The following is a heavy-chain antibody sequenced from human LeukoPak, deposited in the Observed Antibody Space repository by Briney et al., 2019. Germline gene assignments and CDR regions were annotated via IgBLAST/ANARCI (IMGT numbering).Heavy chain of an antibody. V-gene: IGHV3-30*18. J-gene: IGHJ4*02. CDR2: ISYDGSNK. D-gene: IGHD6-6*01. CDR1: GFTLSSYG. CDR3: AKSIAGLDY. Sequence: GGSLRLSCAASGFTLSSYGMHWVRQAPGKGLEWVAVISYDGSNKYYADSVKGRFTISRDNSKNTLYLQMNSLRAEDTAVYCCAKSIAGLDYWGQGTLVTVSS.